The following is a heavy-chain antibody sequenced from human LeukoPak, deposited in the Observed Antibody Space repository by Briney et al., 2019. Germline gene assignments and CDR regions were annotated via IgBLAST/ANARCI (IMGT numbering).Heavy chain of an antibody. CDR2: IYSGGST. D-gene: IGHD3-3*01. CDR1: GFTVSSNH. Sequence: GGSLRLSCAASGFTVSSNHMSWVRQAPGKGLEWVSVIYSGGSTYYADSVKGRFTISRHNSKNTLYLQMNSLRAEDTAVYYCARTSHETYDFWSGYFFSVWFDPWGQGTLVTVSS. V-gene: IGHV3-53*04. CDR3: ARTSHETYDFWSGYFFSVWFDP. J-gene: IGHJ5*02.